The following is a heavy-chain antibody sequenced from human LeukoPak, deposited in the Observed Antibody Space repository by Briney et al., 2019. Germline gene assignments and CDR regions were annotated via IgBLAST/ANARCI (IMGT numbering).Heavy chain of an antibody. V-gene: IGHV4-34*01. CDR3: ARQATSIAARGGKRNYYYYMDV. D-gene: IGHD6-6*01. CDR1: GGSFSGYY. CDR2: INHSGST. Sequence: SETLSLTCAVYGGSFSGYYWSWIRQPPGKGLEWIGEINHSGSTNYNPSLKSRITISIDTSKNQFSLKLSSATAADTAVYYCARQATSIAARGGKRNYYYYMDVWGKGTKVTVSS. J-gene: IGHJ6*03.